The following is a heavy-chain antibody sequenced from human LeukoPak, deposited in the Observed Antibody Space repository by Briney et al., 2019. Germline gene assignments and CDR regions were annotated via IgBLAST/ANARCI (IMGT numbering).Heavy chain of an antibody. D-gene: IGHD3-16*02. CDR1: GYTFTSYG. Sequence: ASVKVSCKASGYTFTSYGVSWVRQAPGQGLEWMGWISAYNGNTNYAQKLQGRVTMTTDTSTSTAYMELRSLRSDDTAVYYCARVEITFGGVIVKFDYWGQGTLVTVSS. CDR3: ARVEITFGGVIVKFDY. V-gene: IGHV1-18*01. CDR2: ISAYNGNT. J-gene: IGHJ4*02.